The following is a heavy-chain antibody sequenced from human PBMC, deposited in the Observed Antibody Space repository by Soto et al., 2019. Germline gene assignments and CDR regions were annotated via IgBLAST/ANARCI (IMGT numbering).Heavy chain of an antibody. V-gene: IGHV3-23*01. Sequence: EVQLLESGGGLVQPGGSLRLSCAASGFTFSSYAMSWVRQAPGKGLEWVSAISGSGGSTYYADSVKGRFTISRDNSKNTLYLQMNSLRAEDTAVYYCAKDPGLAPDDYYYGMDVWGQGTTVTVSS. CDR1: GFTFSSYA. CDR2: ISGSGGST. CDR3: AKDPGLAPDDYYYGMDV. J-gene: IGHJ6*02. D-gene: IGHD2-21*01.